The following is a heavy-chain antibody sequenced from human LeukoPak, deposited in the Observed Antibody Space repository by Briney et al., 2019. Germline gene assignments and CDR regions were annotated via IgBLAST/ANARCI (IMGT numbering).Heavy chain of an antibody. V-gene: IGHV1-2*02. CDR2: INPNSGGT. D-gene: IGHD3-16*01. Sequence: ASVKVSCKASGYTFTGYYMHWVRQAPGQGLEWMGWINPNSGGTHYAQKFQGRVTMTRDTSISTAYMELSRLRSDDTAVYYCAREGEDFGDLGYWGQGTLVTVSS. J-gene: IGHJ4*02. CDR3: AREGEDFGDLGY. CDR1: GYTFTGYY.